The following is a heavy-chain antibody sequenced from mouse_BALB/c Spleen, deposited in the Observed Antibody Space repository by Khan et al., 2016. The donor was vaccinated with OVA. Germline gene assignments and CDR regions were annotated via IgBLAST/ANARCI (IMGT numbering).Heavy chain of an antibody. CDR1: GYTFTDFT. CDR3: TRGGGGNRFAY. J-gene: IGHJ3*01. CDR2: ISTYYGDA. Sequence: QVRLQQSGAELVRPGVSVKISCKGSGYTFTDFTMHWVKQSHAKSLEWIGVISTYYGDATYNQKFKGKATMTVDKASSTAYMELARLTSEDSAIYDSTRGGGGNRFAYWGQGTLVTVSA. V-gene: IGHV1S137*01.